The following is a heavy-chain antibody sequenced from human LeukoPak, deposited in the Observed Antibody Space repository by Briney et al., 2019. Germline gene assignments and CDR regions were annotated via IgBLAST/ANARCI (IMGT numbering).Heavy chain of an antibody. CDR1: GGTFSSYA. J-gene: IGHJ4*02. CDR2: IIPILGIA. Sequence: ASVKVSCKASGGTFSSYAISWVRQAPGQGLEWMGRIIPILGIANYAQKFQGRVTITADKSTSTAYMELSSLRSEDTAVYYCARPQGDYYDSSGPFDYWGQGTLVTVSS. D-gene: IGHD3-22*01. V-gene: IGHV1-69*04. CDR3: ARPQGDYYDSSGPFDY.